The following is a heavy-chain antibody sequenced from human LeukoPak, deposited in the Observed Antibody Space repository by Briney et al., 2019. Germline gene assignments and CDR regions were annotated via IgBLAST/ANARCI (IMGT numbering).Heavy chain of an antibody. J-gene: IGHJ6*03. Sequence: GGSLRLSCAASGFTLSSYWMSWARQAPGKGLEWVANIRQDGDEKYYVDSVKGRFTISRDNAKNSLYLQMNGLRAEDTAIYSCARIGSKQQPPYYYFYMDVWGKGTTVTVSS. V-gene: IGHV3-7*01. D-gene: IGHD6-13*01. CDR2: IRQDGDEK. CDR3: ARIGSKQQPPYYYFYMDV. CDR1: GFTLSSYW.